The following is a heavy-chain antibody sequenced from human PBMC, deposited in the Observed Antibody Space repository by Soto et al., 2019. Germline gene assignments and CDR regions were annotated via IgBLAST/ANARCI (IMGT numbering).Heavy chain of an antibody. Sequence: GGSLRLSCTASGFTVSSSHMTWVRQAPGKGLEWVSVIYSGGSSYYAVSVQGRFTISRDNSKNTVYLQMNSLRGEDTAMYYCARLGPYGSECYSFRYNWFDPCGQGAPVPVSS. V-gene: IGHV3-53*01. CDR3: ARLGPYGSECYSFRYNWFDP. J-gene: IGHJ5*01. CDR2: IYSGGSS. D-gene: IGHD3-10*01. CDR1: GFTVSSSH.